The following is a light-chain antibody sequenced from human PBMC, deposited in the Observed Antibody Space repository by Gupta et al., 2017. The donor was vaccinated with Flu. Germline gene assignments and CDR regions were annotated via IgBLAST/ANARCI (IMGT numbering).Light chain of an antibody. Sequence: DVVMTQSPLSLPVTLGQPASISCRSSQSLVYSDGNTYLSWFQQRPGQSPRRLIYKGSNRDSGVPDRFSGSGSGTDFTLKISRGEAEDVGVYYCRQRKHWPPLFGQGTKVEIK. V-gene: IGKV2-30*01. CDR2: KGS. J-gene: IGKJ1*01. CDR3: RQRKHWPPL. CDR1: QSLVYSDGNTY.